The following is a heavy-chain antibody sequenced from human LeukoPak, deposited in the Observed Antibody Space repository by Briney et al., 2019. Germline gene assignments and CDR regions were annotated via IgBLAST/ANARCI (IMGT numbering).Heavy chain of an antibody. CDR3: STIGYY. CDR2: IKEGGSEK. D-gene: IGHD1-1*01. CDR1: GFTFSSYW. V-gene: IGHV3-7*01. J-gene: IGHJ4*02. Sequence: GGSLRLSCAASGFTFSSYWMSWVRQAPGKGLEWVANIKEGGSEKYYVDSVKGRFTISRDNTKNSLYLEMNSLRVEDTAEYYCSTIGYYWGQGTLVTVSS.